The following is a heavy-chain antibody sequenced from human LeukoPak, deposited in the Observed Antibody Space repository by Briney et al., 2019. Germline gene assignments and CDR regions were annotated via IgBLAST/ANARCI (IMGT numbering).Heavy chain of an antibody. CDR2: IYHSGST. CDR3: ARGAPGFINYYDSSGYYPDAFDI. Sequence: PSETLSLTCAVSGYSISSGYYWGWIRPPPGKGLEWIGSIYHSGSTYYNPSLKSRVTISVDTSKNQFSLTLSSVTAADTAVYYCARGAPGFINYYDSSGYYPDAFDIWGQGTMVTVSS. V-gene: IGHV4-38-2*01. CDR1: GYSISSGYY. D-gene: IGHD3-22*01. J-gene: IGHJ3*02.